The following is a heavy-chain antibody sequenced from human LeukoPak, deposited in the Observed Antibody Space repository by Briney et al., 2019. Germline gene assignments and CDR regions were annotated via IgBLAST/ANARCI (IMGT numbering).Heavy chain of an antibody. V-gene: IGHV3-74*01. Sequence: QTGGSLRLSCAASGFPFSSYATTWVRQAPGKGLVWVSRISPTGSTTSYADSVKGRFTVSRDNAKNTLYLQVNNLRAEDTAVYYCARGPNSNWSGLDFWGQGTLLTVSS. J-gene: IGHJ4*02. CDR3: ARGPNSNWSGLDF. D-gene: IGHD6-6*01. CDR1: GFPFSSYA. CDR2: ISPTGSTT.